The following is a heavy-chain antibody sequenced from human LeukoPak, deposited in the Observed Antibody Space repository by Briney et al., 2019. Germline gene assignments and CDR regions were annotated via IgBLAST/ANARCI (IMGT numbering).Heavy chain of an antibody. J-gene: IGHJ4*02. V-gene: IGHV3-9*01. CDR3: ARAQSYRNSISWYYFDY. Sequence: GGSLRLSCAASGFTFDDYAMHWVRQAPGKGLEWVSGISWNSGSIGYADSVKGRFTISRDNAKNSLYLQMNSLRAEDTAVYYCARAQSYRNSISWYYFDYWGQGTLVTVSS. CDR1: GFTFDDYA. CDR2: ISWNSGSI. D-gene: IGHD6-13*01.